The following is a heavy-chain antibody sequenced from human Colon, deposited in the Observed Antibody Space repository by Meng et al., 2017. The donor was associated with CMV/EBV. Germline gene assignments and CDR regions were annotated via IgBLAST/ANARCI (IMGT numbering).Heavy chain of an antibody. V-gene: IGHV4-59*11. D-gene: IGHD1-1*01. CDR1: GDSLRDHY. CDR3: ARGLGHASNNSHDS. J-gene: IGHJ4*02. CDR2: IDYSGSA. Sequence: GSLRLSCTVSGDSLRDHYWSWIRQPPGKGLEWMGYIDYSGSATYSPSLKSRITISVDTAKKQFSLNRRSGTPADTAMYFCARGLGHASNNSHDSWGQGTLVTVSS.